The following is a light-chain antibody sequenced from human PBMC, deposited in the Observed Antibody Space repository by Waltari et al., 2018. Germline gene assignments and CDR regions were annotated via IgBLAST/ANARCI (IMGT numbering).Light chain of an antibody. CDR1: GGSIVNNY. CDR2: EDD. CDR3: QSYTSSAV. V-gene: IGLV6-57*04. Sequence: NFLLTQPQSVSESPGTTVIISCTRRGGSIVNNYVQWYQHRPGSAPSIVIYEDDQRPSGVPDRFSGSIDSSSNSASLTISGLKTEDEADYYCQSYTSSAVFGGGTKLTV. J-gene: IGLJ3*02.